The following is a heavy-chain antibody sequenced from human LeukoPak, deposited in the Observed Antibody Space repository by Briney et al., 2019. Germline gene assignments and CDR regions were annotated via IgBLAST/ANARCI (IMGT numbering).Heavy chain of an antibody. CDR2: IYYSGNT. D-gene: IGHD1-26*01. V-gene: IGHV4-39*07. CDR1: GDSIIGYY. Sequence: SETLSLTCSVSGDSIIGYYWGWIRQPPGKGLEWIGSIYYSGNTYYNPSLKSRVTISVDTSKNQFSLKLSSVTAADTAVYYCARGSIVGATDRWGQGTLVTVSS. CDR3: ARGSIVGATDR. J-gene: IGHJ5*02.